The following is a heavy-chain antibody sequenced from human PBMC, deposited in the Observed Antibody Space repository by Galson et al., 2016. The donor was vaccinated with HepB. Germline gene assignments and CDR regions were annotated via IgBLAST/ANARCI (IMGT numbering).Heavy chain of an antibody. D-gene: IGHD3-10*01. J-gene: IGHJ4*02. CDR2: ISRNGGGT. V-gene: IGHV3-23*01. CDR1: GFTFSSYA. Sequence: SLRLSCAVSGFTFSSYAMTWVRQAPRKGLEWVSTISRNGGGTYYADSVMSGFTISRDNSKSTLYLQMNSLRAEDTALYYCAKHSRGDSPYYFDYWGQGTLVTVSS. CDR3: AKHSRGDSPYYFDY.